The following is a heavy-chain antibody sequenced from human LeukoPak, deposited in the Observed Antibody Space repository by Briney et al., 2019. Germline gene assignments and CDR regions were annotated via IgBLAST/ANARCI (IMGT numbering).Heavy chain of an antibody. CDR3: ARDYYYGSGSYSAYYYMDA. J-gene: IGHJ6*03. V-gene: IGHV1-46*01. D-gene: IGHD3-10*01. CDR1: GYTFTSYY. Sequence: GASVKVSCKASGYTFTSYYMHWVRQAPGQGLEWIGIINPSGGSTSYAQKFQGRVTMTRDMSTSTVYMELSSLRSEDTAVYYCARDYYYGSGSYSAYYYMDAWGKGTTVTVSS. CDR2: INPSGGST.